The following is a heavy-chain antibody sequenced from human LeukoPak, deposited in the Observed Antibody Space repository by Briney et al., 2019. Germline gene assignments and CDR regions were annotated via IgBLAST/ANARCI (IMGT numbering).Heavy chain of an antibody. D-gene: IGHD3-3*01. CDR1: GFTFSSYS. CDR2: ISSSSSTI. CDR3: ARGATIFGVVKGGSGSYYVY. Sequence: TGGSLRLSCAASGFTFSSYSINWVRQAPGKRLEWVSYISSSSSTIYYADSVKGRFTISRDNAKNSLYLQMNSLRAEDTAVYYCARGATIFGVVKGGSGSYYVYWGQGTLVTVSS. J-gene: IGHJ4*02. V-gene: IGHV3-48*01.